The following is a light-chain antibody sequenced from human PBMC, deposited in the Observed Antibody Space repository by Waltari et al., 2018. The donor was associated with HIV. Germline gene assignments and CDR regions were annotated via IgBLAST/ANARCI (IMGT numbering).Light chain of an antibody. CDR3: QQYYSTPFPT. Sequence: DIVMTQSPDSLAVSLGERATINCKSSPRVLYSTNNKNYLAWYHQKPGQPTKLLIDWASTRESGVPYRFSGSWSGTDFTLTISSLQAEDVAVYYCQQYYSTPFPTFGQWTRLEIK. J-gene: IGKJ5*01. CDR1: PRVLYSTNNKNY. V-gene: IGKV4-1*01. CDR2: WAS.